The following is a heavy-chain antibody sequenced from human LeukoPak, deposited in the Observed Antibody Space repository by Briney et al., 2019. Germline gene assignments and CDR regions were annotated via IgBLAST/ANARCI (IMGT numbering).Heavy chain of an antibody. V-gene: IGHV4-34*01. CDR1: GGSFSGYY. J-gene: IGHJ6*03. D-gene: IGHD1-7*01. Sequence: SETLSLTCAVYGGSFSGYYWSWIRQPPGRGLEWIGEINHSGSTNYNPPLKSRVTISVDTSKNQFSLKLSSVTAADTAVYYCARAGITGTRWYYYYYYMDVWGKGTTVTVSS. CDR2: INHSGST. CDR3: ARAGITGTRWYYYYYYMDV.